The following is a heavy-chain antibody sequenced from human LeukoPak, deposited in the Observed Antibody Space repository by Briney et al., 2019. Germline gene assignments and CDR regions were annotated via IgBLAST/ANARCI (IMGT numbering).Heavy chain of an antibody. CDR2: IKHDGSEK. CDR3: ATDRGWRTSGYYLYYFEY. CDR1: GFIFTNYF. V-gene: IGHV3-7*01. Sequence: GGSLRLSCAASGFIFTNYFMSWVRQAPGKGLEWVASIKHDGSEKYYVDSVRGRFTTSRDNTMNSLYLQMSSLRAEDTAVYYCATDRGWRTSGYYLYYFEYWGQGTLVTFSS. D-gene: IGHD3-3*01. J-gene: IGHJ4*02.